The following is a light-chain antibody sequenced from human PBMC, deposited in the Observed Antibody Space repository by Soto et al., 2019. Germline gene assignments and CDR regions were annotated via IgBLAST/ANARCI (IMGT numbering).Light chain of an antibody. V-gene: IGKV3-15*01. CDR3: QQYNNWPWT. Sequence: TVMPQSPVTLSVSPGDTATLSCRASHRVSSHLAGYQQKPGQAPRLLIHGASTRATGFPARFSGSGSGTDFTLTISSLQSEDFAVYYCQQYNNWPWTFGQGTEVDI. J-gene: IGKJ1*01. CDR1: HRVSSH. CDR2: GAS.